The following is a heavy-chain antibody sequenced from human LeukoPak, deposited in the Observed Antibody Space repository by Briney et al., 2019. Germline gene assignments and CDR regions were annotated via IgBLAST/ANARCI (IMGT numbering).Heavy chain of an antibody. Sequence: GGSLRLSCAASGFTFDDYAMHWVRQAPGKGLEWVALISYDGSNKYYADSVKGRFTISRDNAKNTLYLQMDSLRAEDTAVYFCARGGPGSYSAADYWGQGTLVTVSS. CDR2: ISYDGSNK. CDR1: GFTFDDYA. J-gene: IGHJ4*02. V-gene: IGHV3-30*04. D-gene: IGHD3-10*01. CDR3: ARGGPGSYSAADY.